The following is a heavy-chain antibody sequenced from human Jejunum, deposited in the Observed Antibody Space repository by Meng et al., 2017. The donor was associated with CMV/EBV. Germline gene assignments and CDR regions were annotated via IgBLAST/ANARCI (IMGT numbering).Heavy chain of an antibody. D-gene: IGHD3-10*01. CDR3: ARRNSGYSYFDY. V-gene: IGHV3-23*01. Sequence: VPLSFSCAASGLTFSSYAMSWVRQAPEKGLEWVSSISGSGVITYYAESVKGRFTISRDNSENTLYLQMNSLRTDDTAIYFCARRNSGYSYFDYWGQGTLVTVS. CDR1: GLTFSSYA. CDR2: ISGSGVIT. J-gene: IGHJ4*02.